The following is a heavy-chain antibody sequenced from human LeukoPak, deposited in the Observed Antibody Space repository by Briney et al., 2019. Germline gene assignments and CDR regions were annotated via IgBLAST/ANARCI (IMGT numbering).Heavy chain of an antibody. Sequence: ASVKVSCKASGGTFSSYAISWVRQAPGKGLEWMGGFDPEDGETIYAQKFQGRVTMTEDTSTDTAYMELSSLRSEDTAVYYCASLKVGATGAFDIWGQGTMVTVSS. D-gene: IGHD1-26*01. CDR1: GGTFSSYA. V-gene: IGHV1-24*01. J-gene: IGHJ3*02. CDR3: ASLKVGATGAFDI. CDR2: FDPEDGET.